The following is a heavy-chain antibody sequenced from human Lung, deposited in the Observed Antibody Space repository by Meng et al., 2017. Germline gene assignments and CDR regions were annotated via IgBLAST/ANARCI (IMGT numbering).Heavy chain of an antibody. J-gene: IGHJ4*02. D-gene: IGHD4-11*01. V-gene: IGHV4-34*01. CDR2: INHSGST. CDR1: GGPFIDYY. CDR3: ARGPTTMAHDFDY. Sequence: QANVQQWGAGLLSPSEALALTCVVFGGPFIDYYWSWIRQPPGRGLEWIGEINHSGSTNYNPSLESRATISVDTSQNNLSLKLSSVTAADSAVYYCARGPTTMAHDFDYWGQGTLVTVSS.